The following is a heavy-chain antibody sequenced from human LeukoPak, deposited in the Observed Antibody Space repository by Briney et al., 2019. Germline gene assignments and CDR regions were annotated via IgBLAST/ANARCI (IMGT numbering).Heavy chain of an antibody. V-gene: IGHV1-69*05. CDR2: IIPIFGTA. CDR1: GGTFSSYA. Sequence: GSSVKVSCRASGGTFSSYAISWVRQAPGQGLEWMGGIIPIFGTANYAQKFQGRVTITTDASTSTAYMELSSLRSEDTAVYYCASNGYDSSGYSNNWFDPWGQGTLVTVSS. D-gene: IGHD3-22*01. CDR3: ASNGYDSSGYSNNWFDP. J-gene: IGHJ5*02.